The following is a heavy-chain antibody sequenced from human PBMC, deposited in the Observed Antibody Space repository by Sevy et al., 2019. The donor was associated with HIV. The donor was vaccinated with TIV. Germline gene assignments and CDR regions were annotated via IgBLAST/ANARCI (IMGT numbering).Heavy chain of an antibody. CDR3: VREGLGGFSYSLDC. CDR2: MNQDGTER. CDR1: GFSFSTYW. J-gene: IGHJ4*02. V-gene: IGHV3-7*01. Sequence: GGSLRLSCAASGFSFSTYWMTWVRQAPGKGLEWVATMNQDGTEREYVDSVKGRFTISIDKTKTSLFLQMNSRSAEDTCVYYCVREGLGGFSYSLDCWGQGTLVTVSS. D-gene: IGHD3-16*01.